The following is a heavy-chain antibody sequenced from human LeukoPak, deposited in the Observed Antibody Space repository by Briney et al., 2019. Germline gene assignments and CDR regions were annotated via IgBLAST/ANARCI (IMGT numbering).Heavy chain of an antibody. CDR2: INPSGGST. Sequence: ASVKVSCKAFGYTFTSYYMHWVRQAPGQGLEWMGIINPSGGSTSYAQKFQGRVTMTRDTSTSTVYMELSSLRSEDTAVYYCARSPPKGTMIVVWGQGTLVTVSS. D-gene: IGHD3-22*01. CDR1: GYTFTSYY. CDR3: ARSPPKGTMIVV. J-gene: IGHJ4*02. V-gene: IGHV1-46*01.